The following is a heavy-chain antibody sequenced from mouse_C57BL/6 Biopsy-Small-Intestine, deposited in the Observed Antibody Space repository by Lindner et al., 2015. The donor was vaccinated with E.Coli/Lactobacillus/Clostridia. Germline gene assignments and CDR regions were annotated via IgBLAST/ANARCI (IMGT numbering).Heavy chain of an antibody. CDR2: IRSKSNNYAT. D-gene: IGHD1-1*01. V-gene: IGHV10-1*01. J-gene: IGHJ4*01. CDR3: VRRGITTVGYAMDY. Sequence: VQLQESGGGLVQPKGSLKLSCAASGFSFNTYAMNWVRQAPGKGLEWVARIRSKSNNYATYYADSVKDRFTISRDDSESTLYLQMNNLKTEDTAMYYCVRRGITTVGYAMDYWGQGTSVTVSS. CDR1: GFSFNTYA.